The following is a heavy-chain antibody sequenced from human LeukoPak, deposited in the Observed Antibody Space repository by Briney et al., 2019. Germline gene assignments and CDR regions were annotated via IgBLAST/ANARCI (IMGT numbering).Heavy chain of an antibody. D-gene: IGHD4-17*01. CDR3: AREISDYASAY. CDR1: GYPFTGYY. V-gene: IGHV1-2*02. J-gene: IGHJ4*02. Sequence: GASVKVSCKASGYPFTGYYIHWVRQAPGQGLEWMGWINPNSGGTNYVQKFQGRVTMTSDTSITTAYMDLSRLTSDDTAVYYCAREISDYASAYWGQGTLVTVSS. CDR2: INPNSGGT.